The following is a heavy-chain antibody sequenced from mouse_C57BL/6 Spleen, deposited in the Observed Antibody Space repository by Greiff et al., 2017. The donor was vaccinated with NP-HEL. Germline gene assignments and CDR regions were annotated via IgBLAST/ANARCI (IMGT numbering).Heavy chain of an antibody. V-gene: IGHV5-4*03. CDR2: ISDGGSYT. J-gene: IGHJ2*01. CDR3: ARGGGRGYYFDY. Sequence: EVKVVESGGGLVKPGGSLKLSCAASGFTFSSYAMSWVRQTPEKRLEWVATISDGGSYTYYPDNVKGRFTISRDNAKNNLYLQMSQLKAEDTAMYYCARGGGRGYYFDYWGQGTTLTVSS. CDR1: GFTFSSYA. D-gene: IGHD3-3*01.